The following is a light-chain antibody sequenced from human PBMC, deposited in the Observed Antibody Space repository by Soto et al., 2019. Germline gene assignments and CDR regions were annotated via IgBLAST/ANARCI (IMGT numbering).Light chain of an antibody. V-gene: IGKV3-20*01. CDR2: GAS. CDR1: QSVSSSY. J-gene: IGKJ1*01. CDR3: QQYSSPSGT. Sequence: EIVLTQSPGTLSLSPGERATLSCRASQSVSSSYLAWYQQKPGQAPRLLIYGASSRATGIPDRFSGSGSGTDFTLTISRLEPEDFAVYYCQQYSSPSGTPGQGTKVQIK.